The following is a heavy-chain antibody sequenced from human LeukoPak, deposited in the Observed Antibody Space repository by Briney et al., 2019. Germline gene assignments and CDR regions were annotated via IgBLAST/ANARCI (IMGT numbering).Heavy chain of an antibody. J-gene: IGHJ4*02. V-gene: IGHV3-30-3*01. D-gene: IGHD5/OR15-5a*01. CDR3: ARLSGESTIYDY. CDR1: GFTFSSYA. CDR2: ISYDGSNK. Sequence: GGSLRFSCAASGFTFSSYAMHWVRQAPGKGLEWVAVISYDGSNKYYADSVKGRFTISRDNSKNTLYLQMNSLRAEDTAVYYCARLSGESTIYDYWGQGTLVTVSS.